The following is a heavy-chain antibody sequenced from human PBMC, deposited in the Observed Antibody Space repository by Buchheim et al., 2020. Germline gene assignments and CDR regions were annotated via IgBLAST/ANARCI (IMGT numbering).Heavy chain of an antibody. Sequence: VQLVESGGGVVQPGRSLRLSCAASGFTFSSYGMHWVRQAPGKGLEWVAVISYDGSNKYYADSVKGRFTISRDNSKNTLYLQMNSLRAEDTAVYYCAILNSIAAAEFDYWGQGTL. D-gene: IGHD6-13*01. V-gene: IGHV3-30*03. CDR1: GFTFSSYG. CDR3: AILNSIAAAEFDY. CDR2: ISYDGSNK. J-gene: IGHJ4*02.